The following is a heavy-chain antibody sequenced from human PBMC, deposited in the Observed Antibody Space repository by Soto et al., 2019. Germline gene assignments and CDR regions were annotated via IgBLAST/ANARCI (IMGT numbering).Heavy chain of an antibody. CDR3: ARGLMGYH. D-gene: IGHD5-18*01. Sequence: PGGSPRLSCAASGFIFSSDEMNWVRQAPGKGLEWVSYISSSGSTIYYADSVKGRFTLSRDNTKSSLFLQMNSLRAEDTAVYYCARGLMGYHWGQGTLVTVSS. V-gene: IGHV3-48*03. J-gene: IGHJ4*02. CDR1: GFIFSSDE. CDR2: ISSSGSTI.